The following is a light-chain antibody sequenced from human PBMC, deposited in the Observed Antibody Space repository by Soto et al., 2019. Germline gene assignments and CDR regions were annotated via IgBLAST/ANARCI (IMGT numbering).Light chain of an antibody. Sequence: AIQMTQSPSSLSASVGDRVTITCRASQAIRNDLGWYQQKPGKTPKLLIFAASSLQSGVPSRFSGSGSGTDFTLTIRRLQPEDFATYYCLQDFNYPWTFGQGTKVEIE. V-gene: IGKV1-6*01. CDR3: LQDFNYPWT. J-gene: IGKJ1*01. CDR2: AAS. CDR1: QAIRND.